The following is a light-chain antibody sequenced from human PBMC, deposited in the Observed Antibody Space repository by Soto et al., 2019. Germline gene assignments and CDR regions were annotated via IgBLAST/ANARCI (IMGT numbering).Light chain of an antibody. Sequence: QPSPVSGVRGQSVPLSCPGNSRDVGRYNYVSWFQQHPGKVPKLIIYDVNNWPSGVSDRFSGSKSGNTASLTISGLQPEDEADYYCSSFTTSSTFVFGTGTKVTVL. CDR1: SRDVGRYNY. J-gene: IGLJ1*01. CDR3: SSFTTSSTFV. V-gene: IGLV2-14*03. CDR2: DVN.